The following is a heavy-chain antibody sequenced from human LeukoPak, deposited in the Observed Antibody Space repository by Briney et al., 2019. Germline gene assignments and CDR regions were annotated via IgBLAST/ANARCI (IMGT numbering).Heavy chain of an antibody. V-gene: IGHV3-30*04. CDR3: AKDPGYVVIIPTFDY. J-gene: IGHJ4*02. Sequence: QPGGSLRLSCAASGFTFSSYAMHWVRQAPGKGLEWVAVISYDGSNKYYADSVKGRFTISRDNSKNTLYLQMNSLRAEDTAVYYCAKDPGYVVIIPTFDYWGQGTLVTVSS. D-gene: IGHD5-12*01. CDR1: GFTFSSYA. CDR2: ISYDGSNK.